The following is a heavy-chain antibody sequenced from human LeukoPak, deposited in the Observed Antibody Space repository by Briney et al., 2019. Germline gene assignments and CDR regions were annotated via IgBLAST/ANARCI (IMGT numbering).Heavy chain of an antibody. V-gene: IGHV3-21*01. CDR3: ARGVSPYDFWSGYS. CDR2: ISSSSSYI. Sequence: GGSLRLSCAASGFTFSSYSMNWVRQAPGKGLEWVSSISSSSSYIYYADSVKGRFTISRDNAKNSLYLQMNSLRAEDTAVYYCARGVSPYDFWSGYSWGQGTLVTVSS. J-gene: IGHJ5*02. CDR1: GFTFSSYS. D-gene: IGHD3-3*01.